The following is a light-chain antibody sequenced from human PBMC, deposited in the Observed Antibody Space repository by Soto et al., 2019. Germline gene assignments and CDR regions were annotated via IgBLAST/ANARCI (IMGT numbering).Light chain of an antibody. V-gene: IGLV1-40*01. CDR2: GDN. CDR3: QSYDRSLSGPV. Sequence: QSVLTQPPSVSGAPGQRVTISCIGSSSNIGAGYDAQWYQQLPGTAPKLLVFGDNSRPSGVPDRFSGSRSGTSASLAITGLQAEDEADYHCQSYDRSLSGPVFGGGTKLTVL. CDR1: SSNIGAGYD. J-gene: IGLJ2*01.